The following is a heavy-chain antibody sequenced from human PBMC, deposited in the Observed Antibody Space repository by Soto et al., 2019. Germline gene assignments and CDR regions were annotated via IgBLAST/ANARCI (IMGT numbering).Heavy chain of an antibody. V-gene: IGHV5-51*01. Sequence: GESLKISCKGSGYSFTSYWIGWVRQMPGKGLEWMGIIYPGDSDTRYSPSFQGQVTISADKSISTAYLQWSSLKASDTAMYYCARSQEGDMVYYYYGMDVWGQGTTVTVSS. CDR2: IYPGDSDT. D-gene: IGHD2-15*01. CDR3: ARSQEGDMVYYYYGMDV. J-gene: IGHJ6*02. CDR1: GYSFTSYW.